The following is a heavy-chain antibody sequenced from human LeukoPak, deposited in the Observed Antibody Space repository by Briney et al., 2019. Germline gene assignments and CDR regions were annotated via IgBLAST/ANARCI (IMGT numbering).Heavy chain of an antibody. Sequence: GGSLRLSCAASGFSFSSYEMNWVRQAPGKGLEWVSYISSSGSTIYYADSVKGRFTISRDNAKNSLCLQMNSLRAEDTAVYYCAREILFDMDVWGKGTTVTISS. J-gene: IGHJ6*03. CDR3: AREILFDMDV. CDR1: GFSFSSYE. V-gene: IGHV3-48*03. CDR2: ISSSGSTI. D-gene: IGHD2/OR15-2a*01.